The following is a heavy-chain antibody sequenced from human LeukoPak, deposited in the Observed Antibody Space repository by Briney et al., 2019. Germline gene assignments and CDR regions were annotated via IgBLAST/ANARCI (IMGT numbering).Heavy chain of an antibody. CDR2: ISSNGDST. J-gene: IGHJ4*02. D-gene: IGHD3-22*01. Sequence: GGSLRLSCSASGFTFSSYAMHWVCQAPGKGLEYVSAISSNGDSTYYADSVKGRFTISRDNSKNTLYLQMSSLRAEDTAVYYCVKGLRYYDSSDTFDYWGQGTLVTVSS. CDR3: VKGLRYYDSSDTFDY. CDR1: GFTFSSYA. V-gene: IGHV3-64D*06.